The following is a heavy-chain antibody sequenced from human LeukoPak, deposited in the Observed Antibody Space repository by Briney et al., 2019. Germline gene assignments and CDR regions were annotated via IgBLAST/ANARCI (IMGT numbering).Heavy chain of an antibody. D-gene: IGHD2-15*01. CDR1: GFTFSSYS. CDR2: ISSSSSTI. CDR3: ARGGCSGGSCFNWFDP. J-gene: IGHJ5*02. V-gene: IGHV3-48*01. Sequence: PGGSLRLSCAASGFTFSSYSMNWVRQAPGKGLEWASYISSSSSTIYYADSVKGRFTISRDDAKNSLYLQMNSLRAEDTAVYYCARGGCSGGSCFNWFDPWGQGTLVTVSS.